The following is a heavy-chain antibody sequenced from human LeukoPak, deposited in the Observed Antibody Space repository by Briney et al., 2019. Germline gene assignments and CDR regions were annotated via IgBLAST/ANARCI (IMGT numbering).Heavy chain of an antibody. CDR1: GFTFEDYA. Sequence: GGSLRLSCAASGFTFEDYAIHWVRQAPGKGLEWVSGISWNSGSIGYADSVKGRFTISRDNAKNSLYLQMNSLRAEDTALYYCAKDSGSWYFGAFDIWGQGTMVTVSS. CDR2: ISWNSGSI. D-gene: IGHD6-13*01. J-gene: IGHJ3*02. V-gene: IGHV3-9*01. CDR3: AKDSGSWYFGAFDI.